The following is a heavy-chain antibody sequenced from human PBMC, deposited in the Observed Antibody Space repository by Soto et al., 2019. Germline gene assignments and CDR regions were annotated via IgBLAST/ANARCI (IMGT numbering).Heavy chain of an antibody. D-gene: IGHD2-2*01. Sequence: QVQLVQSGAEVKKPGSSVKVSCKASGGTFSSYTISWVRQAPGQGLEWMGRIIPILGIANYARKFQGRVTITADKSTSTSYMELSSLRSEDTAVYYCARGADIVVVPVAMHFDYWGQGTLVTVSS. V-gene: IGHV1-69*02. CDR3: ARGADIVVVPVAMHFDY. CDR2: IIPILGIA. CDR1: GGTFSSYT. J-gene: IGHJ4*02.